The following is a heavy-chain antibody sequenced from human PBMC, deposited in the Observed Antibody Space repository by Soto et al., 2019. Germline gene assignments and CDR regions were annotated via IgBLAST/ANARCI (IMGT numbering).Heavy chain of an antibody. Sequence: QVQLQESGPGLVKPSETLSLTCTVSGGSISSYYWSWIRQPPGKGLEWIGYIYYSGSTNYNPALKSRVTISVDTSKNQFSLKLSSVPAADTAVYYCARAWGGNVFDYWGQGTLVTVSS. D-gene: IGHD3-16*01. J-gene: IGHJ4*02. CDR2: IYYSGST. CDR3: ARAWGGNVFDY. V-gene: IGHV4-59*08. CDR1: GGSISSYY.